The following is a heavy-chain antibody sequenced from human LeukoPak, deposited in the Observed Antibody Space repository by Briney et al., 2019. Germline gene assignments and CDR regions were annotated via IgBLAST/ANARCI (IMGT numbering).Heavy chain of an antibody. CDR2: ISYDGSNK. J-gene: IGHJ4*02. Sequence: PGGSLRLSCAASGFTFSSYGMHWVRQAPGKGLEWVAVISYDGSNKYYADSVKGRFTISRDNSKNTLFLQMNSLRAEDTAFYYCAKDKDNYCGGDCQGFDYWGQGTLVTVSS. V-gene: IGHV3-30*18. CDR3: AKDKDNYCGGDCQGFDY. D-gene: IGHD2-21*02. CDR1: GFTFSSYG.